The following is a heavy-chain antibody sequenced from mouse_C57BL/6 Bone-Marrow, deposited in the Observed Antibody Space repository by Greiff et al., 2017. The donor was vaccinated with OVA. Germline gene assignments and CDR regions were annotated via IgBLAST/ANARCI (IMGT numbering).Heavy chain of an antibody. D-gene: IGHD1-1*01. V-gene: IGHV1-69*01. Sequence: VQLQQPGAELVMPGASVKLSCKASGYTFTSYWMHWVKQRPGQGLEWIGEIDPSDSYTNYNQKFKGKSTLTVDKSSSTAYMQLSSLTSEDSAVYYCAIKSYYYGSSWYFDVWGTGTTVTVSS. CDR1: GYTFTSYW. CDR3: AIKSYYYGSSWYFDV. J-gene: IGHJ1*03. CDR2: IDPSDSYT.